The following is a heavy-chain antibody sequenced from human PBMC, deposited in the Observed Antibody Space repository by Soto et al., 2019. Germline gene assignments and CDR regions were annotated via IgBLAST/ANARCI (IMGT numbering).Heavy chain of an antibody. Sequence: SETLSLTCTVSGGSVSSNSYYWSWIRQPPGKGLEWIGYIYHSGGTNYNPSHKSRVTISVDTSKNQFSLKLNSVTAADTAVYYCARVHSDFDYWGQGTLVTVSS. CDR2: IYHSGGT. V-gene: IGHV4-61*01. J-gene: IGHJ4*02. CDR1: GGSVSSNSYY. D-gene: IGHD6-13*01. CDR3: ARVHSDFDY.